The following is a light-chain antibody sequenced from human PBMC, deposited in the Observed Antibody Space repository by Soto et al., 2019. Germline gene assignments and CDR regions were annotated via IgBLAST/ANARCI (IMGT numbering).Light chain of an antibody. CDR1: SSDVGGYKF. CDR3: SSYAGNNNVV. J-gene: IGLJ2*01. CDR2: EVS. V-gene: IGLV2-8*01. Sequence: QSALTQPPSASGSPGQSVTISCTGISSDVGGYKFVSWYQQHPGKAPKLLIFEVSRRPSGVPDRFSGSKSGNTASLTVSGLQAEDEADYYCSSYAGNNNVVFGGGTKLTVL.